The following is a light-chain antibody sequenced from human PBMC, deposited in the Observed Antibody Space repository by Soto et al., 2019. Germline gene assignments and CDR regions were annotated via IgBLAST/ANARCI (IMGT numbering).Light chain of an antibody. Sequence: QSVLTQPPSASGTPGQRVTISCSGSSSNIGSSTVNWYQQLPGTAPKLLIYNNNQRPSGVPDRFSGSKSGTSASLAISGLQSEDEADYYCAAWDDSLKAYYVFETGTKVTVL. CDR3: AAWDDSLKAYYV. CDR1: SSNIGSST. V-gene: IGLV1-44*01. J-gene: IGLJ1*01. CDR2: NNN.